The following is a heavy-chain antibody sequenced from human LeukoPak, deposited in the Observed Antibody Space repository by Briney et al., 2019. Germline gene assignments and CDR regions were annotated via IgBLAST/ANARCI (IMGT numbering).Heavy chain of an antibody. J-gene: IGHJ4*02. CDR3: AREVWRDYYESSGDFDY. CDR2: ITSSSSYI. D-gene: IGHD3-22*01. V-gene: IGHV3-21*01. Sequence: GGSLRLSCAASGFTFSSYSMNWVRQAPGKGLQWVSSITSSSSYIYYADSVKGRFTISRDNAKSSLYLQMNSLRAEDTAVYYCAREVWRDYYESSGDFDYWGQGTLDTVSS. CDR1: GFTFSSYS.